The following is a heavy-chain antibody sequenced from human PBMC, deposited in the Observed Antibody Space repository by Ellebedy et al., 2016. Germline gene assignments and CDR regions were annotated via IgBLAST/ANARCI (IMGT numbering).Heavy chain of an antibody. CDR3: ARDGIYGLSNYGMDV. CDR1: GFTFSNYS. Sequence: GGSLRLSXAASGFTFSNYSMNWVRQAPGKGLEWVSFISSSSSYRDYADSVKGRFSISRDNAKNALYLQMNSLRAEDTAVYYCARDGIYGLSNYGMDVWGQGTTVTVSS. J-gene: IGHJ6*02. V-gene: IGHV3-21*01. CDR2: ISSSSSYR. D-gene: IGHD1-26*01.